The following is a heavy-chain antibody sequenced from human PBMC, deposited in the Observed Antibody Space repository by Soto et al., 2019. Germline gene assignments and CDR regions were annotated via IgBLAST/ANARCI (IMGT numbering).Heavy chain of an antibody. CDR2: IWYDGSNK. J-gene: IGHJ4*02. CDR1: GFTFSSYG. V-gene: IGHV3-33*01. CDR3: ARELPQRYIAAADY. D-gene: IGHD6-13*01. Sequence: GGSLRLSCAASGFTFSSYGMHWVRQAPGKGLEWVAVIWYDGSNKYYADSVKGRFTISRDNSKNTLYLQMNSLRAEDTAVYYCARELPQRYIAAADYWGQGTLVTVSS.